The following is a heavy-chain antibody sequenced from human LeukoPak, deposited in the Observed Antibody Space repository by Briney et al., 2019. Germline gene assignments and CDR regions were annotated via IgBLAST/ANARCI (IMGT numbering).Heavy chain of an antibody. CDR3: AREVGEGMTDY. D-gene: IGHD1-26*01. CDR2: IITIFGTA. Sequence: SVKVSCKASGGTFSSYAISWVRQAPGQGLELMGGIITIFGTANYAQKFQSRATITTDESTSTAYMELSSLRSEDTAVYYCAREVGEGMTDYWGQGTLVTVSS. J-gene: IGHJ4*02. V-gene: IGHV1-69*05. CDR1: GGTFSSYA.